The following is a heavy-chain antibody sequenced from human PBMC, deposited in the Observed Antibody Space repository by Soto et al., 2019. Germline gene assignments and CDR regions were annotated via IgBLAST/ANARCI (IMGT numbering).Heavy chain of an antibody. V-gene: IGHV3-23*05. J-gene: IGHJ4*02. CDR1: GFTFSTYA. D-gene: IGHD5-18*01. Sequence: GGSLRLSCAASGFTFSTYAMSWVRQAPGKGLEWVSTIDNSGGITYYADSVKGRFTISRDNSKNTLYLQMNSLRAEDTAVYYCAKGGYKYGFLFDCWGQGTLVKSPQ. CDR2: IDNSGGIT. CDR3: AKGGYKYGFLFDC.